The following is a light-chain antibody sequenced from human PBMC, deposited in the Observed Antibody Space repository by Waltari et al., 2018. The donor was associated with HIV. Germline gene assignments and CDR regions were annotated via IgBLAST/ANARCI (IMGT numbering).Light chain of an antibody. Sequence: SYELTQPPSASVSPGQTARITCSGDALPKQFAYCYQQKPGQAPVLVIYKDSERPSGIPERFSGSSSGTTVTLTISGVQAEDEADYFCQSADSSGTYVVFGGGTKLTVL. CDR3: QSADSSGTYVV. CDR1: ALPKQF. CDR2: KDS. J-gene: IGLJ2*01. V-gene: IGLV3-25*03.